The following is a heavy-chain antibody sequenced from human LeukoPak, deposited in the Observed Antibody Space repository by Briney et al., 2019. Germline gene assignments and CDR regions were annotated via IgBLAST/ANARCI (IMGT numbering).Heavy chain of an antibody. Sequence: ASVKVSCKASGYTFTNYYIHWVRQAPGQGLEWMGIINPSGSSTSYAQKFQGRVTMTRDTSTSTVYMELSRLRSEDTAVYYCARQGTTVLTPPYSWFDPWGQGTLVIVSS. CDR3: ARQGTTVLTPPYSWFDP. J-gene: IGHJ5*02. CDR1: GYTFTNYY. V-gene: IGHV1-46*01. D-gene: IGHD4-23*01. CDR2: INPSGSST.